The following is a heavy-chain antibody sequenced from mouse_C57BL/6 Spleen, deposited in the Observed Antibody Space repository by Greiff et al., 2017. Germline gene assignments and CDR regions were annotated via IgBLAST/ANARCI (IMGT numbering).Heavy chain of an antibody. V-gene: IGHV5-17*01. J-gene: IGHJ4*01. D-gene: IGHD2-3*01. Sequence: EVQRVESGGGLVKPGGSLKLSCAASGFTFSDYGMHWVRQAPEKGLEWVAYISSGSSTIYYADTVKGRFTISRDNAKNTLFLQMTSLRSEDTAMYYCAPIYDGYPFYYAMDYWGQGTSVTVSS. CDR3: APIYDGYPFYYAMDY. CDR2: ISSGSSTI. CDR1: GFTFSDYG.